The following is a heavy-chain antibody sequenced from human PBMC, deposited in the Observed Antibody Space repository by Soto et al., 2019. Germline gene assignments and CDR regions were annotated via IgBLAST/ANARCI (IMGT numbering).Heavy chain of an antibody. CDR3: ARADSGYAHGYYYYGMDV. Sequence: EVQLVESGGGLVQPGGSLRLSCAASGFTFSSYSMNWVRQAPGKGLEWVSYISSSSSTIYYADSVKGRFTISRDNAKNSQXLQMNSLGAEDTAVYYCARADSGYAHGYYYYGMDVWGQGTTVTVSS. D-gene: IGHD5-12*01. J-gene: IGHJ6*02. CDR2: ISSSSSTI. V-gene: IGHV3-48*01. CDR1: GFTFSSYS.